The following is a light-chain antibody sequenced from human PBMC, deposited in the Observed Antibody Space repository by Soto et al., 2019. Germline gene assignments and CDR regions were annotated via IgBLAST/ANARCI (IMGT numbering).Light chain of an antibody. J-gene: IGKJ1*01. Sequence: IQMNKSPSTLSATVGDTVTITCRASQSISVSLAWYQQKPGKAPNLLIYDASTLQGGVPSRFSGSGSGTEFTLTVTSLQPEDFATCFCQQYFLYSTFGQGGKVDFK. CDR1: QSISVS. CDR2: DAS. CDR3: QQYFLYST. V-gene: IGKV1-5*01.